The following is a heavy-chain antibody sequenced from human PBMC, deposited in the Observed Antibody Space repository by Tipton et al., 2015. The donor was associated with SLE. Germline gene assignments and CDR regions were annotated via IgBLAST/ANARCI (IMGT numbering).Heavy chain of an antibody. CDR2: VFYRGNT. CDR1: ADSMTSHY. D-gene: IGHD7-27*01. J-gene: IGHJ4*02. CDR3: ASQTGNRALGVFFDY. V-gene: IGHV4-59*11. Sequence: TLSLTCTVSADSMTSHYWSWIRQSPGKGLEWIGYVFYRGNTRYSPSLNSRVTIAIDTSRRQFTLNLKSVTAADTAVYYCASQTGNRALGVFFDYWGQGTLVTVSS.